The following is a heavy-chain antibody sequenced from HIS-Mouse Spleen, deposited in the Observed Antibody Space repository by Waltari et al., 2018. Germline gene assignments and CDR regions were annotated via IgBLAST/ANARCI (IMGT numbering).Heavy chain of an antibody. Sequence: QVQLVESGGGVVQPGRSLRLSCAASGFTFSSYGMHWVRQAPGKGLEWVAGISYEGSNKYYADSVKGRFTISRDNSKNTLYLQMNSLRAEDTAVYYCAKGEGSSSVDYWGQGTLVTVSS. D-gene: IGHD6-6*01. CDR2: ISYEGSNK. V-gene: IGHV3-30*18. J-gene: IGHJ4*02. CDR1: GFTFSSYG. CDR3: AKGEGSSSVDY.